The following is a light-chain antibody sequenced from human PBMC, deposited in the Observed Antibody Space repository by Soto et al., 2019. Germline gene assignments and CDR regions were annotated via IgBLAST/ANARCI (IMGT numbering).Light chain of an antibody. Sequence: EIVMTQSPATLSVSPGEIATLSFRASQSVGNNLDWYRQKSGQAPRLLIYGASTRDTGIPARFSGSGSGTEFTLTIDSLQSDDFAVYLCQQYRNWPLTFGGGTKVDIK. CDR3: QQYRNWPLT. CDR2: GAS. CDR1: QSVGNN. V-gene: IGKV3-15*01. J-gene: IGKJ4*01.